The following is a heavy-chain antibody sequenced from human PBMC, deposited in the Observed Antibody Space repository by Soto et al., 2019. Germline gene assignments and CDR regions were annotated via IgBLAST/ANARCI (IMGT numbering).Heavy chain of an antibody. CDR1: GGSISSGGYY. D-gene: IGHD2-2*01. Sequence: QVQLQESGPGLVKPSQTLSLTCTVSGGSISSGGYYGSWIRQHPGKGLEWIGYIYYSGGTYYNPSLKSRVTISVDTSKNQFSLKLSYVTAADTAVYYCARDHGYCSSTSCYDWFDPWGQGTLVTVSS. V-gene: IGHV4-31*03. J-gene: IGHJ5*02. CDR2: IYYSGGT. CDR3: ARDHGYCSSTSCYDWFDP.